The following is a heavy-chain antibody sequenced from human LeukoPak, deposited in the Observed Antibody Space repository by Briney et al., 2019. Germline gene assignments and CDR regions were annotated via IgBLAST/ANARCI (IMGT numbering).Heavy chain of an antibody. CDR2: IYTSGST. Sequence: KPSETLSLTCTVSGGSISSSSYYWGWIRQPPGKGLEWIGRIYTSGSTNYNPSLKTRVTMSADTSKNQFSLRLTSVTAADTAVYHGARYYGSGEDAFSIRGQRTIGTVSS. CDR3: ARYYGSGEDAFSI. J-gene: IGHJ3*02. CDR1: GGSISSSSYY. D-gene: IGHD3-10*01. V-gene: IGHV4-39*07.